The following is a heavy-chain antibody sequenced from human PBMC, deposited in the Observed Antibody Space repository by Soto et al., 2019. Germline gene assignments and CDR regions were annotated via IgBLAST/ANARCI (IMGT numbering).Heavy chain of an antibody. CDR2: ISYGGSNK. CDR1: GFTFSSYG. V-gene: IGHV3-30*03. CDR3: AIYNYIKASIYRLYNWFEP. D-gene: IGHD3-10*01. Sequence: PGGSLRLSCAASGFTFSSYGMHWVRQAPGKGLEWVAVISYGGSNKYYADSVKGRFTISRDNSKNTLYLQMNNLRAEDTAVYYCAIYNYIKASIYRLYNWFEPWGKGTLVTVSS. J-gene: IGHJ5*02.